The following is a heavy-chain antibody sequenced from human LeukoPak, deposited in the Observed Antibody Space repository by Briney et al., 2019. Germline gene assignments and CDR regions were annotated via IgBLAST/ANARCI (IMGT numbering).Heavy chain of an antibody. CDR1: GGSISGFY. Sequence: SETLSLTCAVYGGSISGFYYTWIRQPPGKGLEWIGEIDHSGDTNYNPSLKSRAIVSVDTSKSQFPLKLTSVTAADAAVYYCTRGSPFQEWGQGTLVTVSS. CDR3: TRGSPFQE. CDR2: IDHSGDT. J-gene: IGHJ1*01. V-gene: IGHV4-34*01.